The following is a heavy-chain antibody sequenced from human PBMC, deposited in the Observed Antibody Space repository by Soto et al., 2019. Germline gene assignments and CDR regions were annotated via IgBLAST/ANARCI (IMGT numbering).Heavy chain of an antibody. CDR3: ARDGGRHSGGIDY. CDR2: IIPLFGTA. CDR1: GGTFSSYS. V-gene: IGHV1-69*01. Sequence: QVQLVQSGAEVKKPGSSVKVSCKASGGTFSSYSINWVRQAPGHGLEWMGEIIPLFGTANYAQKFQGRVTIPADESTSTADMELSSLRSEDTAVYYCARDGGRHSGGIDYWGQGTRVTVSS. J-gene: IGHJ4*02. D-gene: IGHD1-26*01.